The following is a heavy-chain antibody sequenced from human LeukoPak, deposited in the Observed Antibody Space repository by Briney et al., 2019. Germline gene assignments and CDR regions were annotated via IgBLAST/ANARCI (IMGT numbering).Heavy chain of an antibody. CDR1: GFTFSSYA. V-gene: IGHV3-23*01. J-gene: IGHJ4*02. Sequence: GGSLRLSCAASGFTFSSYAMSWVRQAPGKGLEWVSAISGSGGSTYYADSVKGRFTISRDNAKNSLYLQMNSLRAEDTAVYYCARDPEGIAVADEGGYWGQGTLVTVSS. CDR3: ARDPEGIAVADEGGY. CDR2: ISGSGGST. D-gene: IGHD6-19*01.